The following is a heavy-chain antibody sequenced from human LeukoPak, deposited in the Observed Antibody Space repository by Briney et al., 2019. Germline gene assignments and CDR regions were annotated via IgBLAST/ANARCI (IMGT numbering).Heavy chain of an antibody. V-gene: IGHV4-59*01. J-gene: IGHJ2*01. CDR2: IYYSGST. CDR3: ARVRRWYWYFDL. Sequence: SETLSLTCTVSGGSISSYYWSWIRQPPGKGLEWIGYIYYSGSTNYNPSLKSRVTISVDTSKNQFSLKLCSVTAADTAVYYCARVRRWYWYFDLWGRATLVTVSS. D-gene: IGHD6-13*01. CDR1: GGSISSYY.